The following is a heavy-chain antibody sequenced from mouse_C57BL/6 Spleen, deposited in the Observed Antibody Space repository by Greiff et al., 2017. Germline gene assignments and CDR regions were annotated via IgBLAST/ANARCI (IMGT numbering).Heavy chain of an antibody. CDR3: ARSGSSYFYYFDY. V-gene: IGHV5-17*01. CDR1: GFTFSDYG. D-gene: IGHD1-1*01. J-gene: IGHJ2*01. Sequence: EVKLMESGGGLVKPGGSLKLSCAASGFTFSDYGMHWVRQAPEKGLEWVAYISSGSSTIYYADTVKGRFTISRDNAKNTLFLQMTSLRSEDTAMYYCARSGSSYFYYFDYWGQGTTLTVSS. CDR2: ISSGSSTI.